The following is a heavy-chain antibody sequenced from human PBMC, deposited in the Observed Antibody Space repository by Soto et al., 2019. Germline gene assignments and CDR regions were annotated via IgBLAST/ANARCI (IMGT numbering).Heavy chain of an antibody. CDR3: ARSPPNDILTGYSRTIDY. CDR1: GYTFTGYY. CDR2: INPNSGGT. D-gene: IGHD3-9*01. J-gene: IGHJ4*02. V-gene: IGHV1-2*02. Sequence: PAASVKVSCKASGYTFTGYYMHWVRQAPGQGLEWMGWINPNSGGTNYAQKFQGRVTMTRDTSISTAYMELSRLRSDDTAVYYCARSPPNDILTGYSRTIDYWGQGTLVTVSS.